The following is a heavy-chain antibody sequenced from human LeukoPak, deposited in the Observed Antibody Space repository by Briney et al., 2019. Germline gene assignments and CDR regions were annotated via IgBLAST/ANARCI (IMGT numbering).Heavy chain of an antibody. V-gene: IGHV1-46*01. CDR3: ANERFNNWFDP. Sequence: ASVKVSCKASGYTFTSYYMHWVRQAPGQGLEWMGIINPSGGSTSYAQKFQGRVTMTRDTSTSTVYLELSSLRSEDTAVYYCANERFNNWFDPWGQGTLVTVSS. J-gene: IGHJ5*02. D-gene: IGHD3-16*01. CDR2: INPSGGST. CDR1: GYTFTSYY.